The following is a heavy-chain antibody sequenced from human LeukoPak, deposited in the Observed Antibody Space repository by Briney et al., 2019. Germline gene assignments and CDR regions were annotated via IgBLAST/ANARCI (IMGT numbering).Heavy chain of an antibody. CDR1: GFTFSGYS. J-gene: IGHJ4*02. V-gene: IGHV3-48*01. D-gene: IGHD3-22*01. CDR3: ASYDSSGYYHYFDY. Sequence: GGSLRLSCAASGFTFSGYSMNWVRQAPGKGLEWVSYISSSGSTTYYADSVKGRFTISRDNSKNTLYLQMNSLRAEDTAVYYCASYDSSGYYHYFDYWGQGTLVTVSS. CDR2: ISSSGSTT.